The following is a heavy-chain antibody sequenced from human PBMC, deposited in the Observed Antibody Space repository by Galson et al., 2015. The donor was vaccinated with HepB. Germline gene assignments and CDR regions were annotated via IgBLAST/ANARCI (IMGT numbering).Heavy chain of an antibody. Sequence: SLRLSCAASGFRFISYAMSWVRQAPVKGLDCVSGTTNSGGRPYYAASVKVRFTISRDNSKNTLYLQMDSLSAEDAAVYYCAKDHPDTTVGYQFYFHYWGQGTLVTVSS. J-gene: IGHJ4*02. D-gene: IGHD1-26*01. V-gene: IGHV3-23*01. CDR2: TTNSGGRP. CDR3: AKDHPDTTVGYQFYFHY. CDR1: GFRFISYA.